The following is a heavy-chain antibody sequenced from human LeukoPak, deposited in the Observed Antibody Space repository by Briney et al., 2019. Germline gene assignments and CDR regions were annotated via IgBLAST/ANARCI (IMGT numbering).Heavy chain of an antibody. CDR2: ITSSGTYI. CDR3: ARDPYSGNYGNYYYYYMDV. V-gene: IGHV3-21*01. J-gene: IGHJ6*03. Sequence: TGGSLRLSCAASGFTFSSYSMNWVRQAPGRALEWVSSITSSGTYIFYADSVKGRFTISRDNAKNSLYLQMNSLGPEDTAVYYCARDPYSGNYGNYYYYYMDVWGKGTTVTISS. D-gene: IGHD1-26*01. CDR1: GFTFSSYS.